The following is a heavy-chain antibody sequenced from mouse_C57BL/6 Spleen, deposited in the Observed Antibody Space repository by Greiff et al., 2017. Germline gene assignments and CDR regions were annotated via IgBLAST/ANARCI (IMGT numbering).Heavy chain of an antibody. CDR2: INPGSGGT. Sequence: QVQLQQSGAELVRPGTSVKVSCKASGYAFTNYLIEWVKQRPGQGLEWIGVINPGSGGTNYNEKFKGKATLTADKSSSTAYMQLSSLTSEDSAVYFCARGWLLRRAMDYWGQGTSVTVSS. D-gene: IGHD2-3*01. CDR3: ARGWLLRRAMDY. CDR1: GYAFTNYL. J-gene: IGHJ4*01. V-gene: IGHV1-54*01.